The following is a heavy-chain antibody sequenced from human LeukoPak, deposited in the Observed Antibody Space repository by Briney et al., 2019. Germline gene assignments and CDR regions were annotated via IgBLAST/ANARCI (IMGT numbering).Heavy chain of an antibody. V-gene: IGHV4-39*07. Sequence: SETLSLTCTVPGGSISSSSYYWGWIRQPPGKGLEWIGSIYYSGSTYYNPSLKSRVTISVDTSKNQFSLKLSSVTAADTAVYYCASVNREYDFWSGYPSETRAHFDYWGQGTLVTVSS. D-gene: IGHD3-3*01. CDR2: IYYSGST. CDR1: GGSISSSSYY. J-gene: IGHJ4*02. CDR3: ASVNREYDFWSGYPSETRAHFDY.